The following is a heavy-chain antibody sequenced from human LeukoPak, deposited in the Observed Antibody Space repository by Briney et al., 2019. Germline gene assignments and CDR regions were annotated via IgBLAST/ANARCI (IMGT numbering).Heavy chain of an antibody. CDR1: GGTFSGYT. V-gene: IGHV1-69*02. Sequence: GASVKVSCKASGGTFSGYTISWVRQAPGQGLEWMGRIIPILGIANYAQKFQGRVTITADKSTSTAYMELSSLRSEDTAVYYCARGGTYYDFWSGYLSHNYFDYWGQGTLVTVSS. CDR2: IIPILGIA. CDR3: ARGGTYYDFWSGYLSHNYFDY. J-gene: IGHJ4*02. D-gene: IGHD3-3*01.